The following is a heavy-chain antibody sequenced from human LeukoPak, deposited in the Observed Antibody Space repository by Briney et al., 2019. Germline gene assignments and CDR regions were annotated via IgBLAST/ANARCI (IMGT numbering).Heavy chain of an antibody. CDR3: ARDQIMGNTSYNWFEP. CDR2: INPNNGDT. Sequence: GASVKVSCKASGYTFTGYYMHWVRQAPGQGLEWMGWINPNNGDTKYAQKFQGRVTMTTDTSISTAYMELSRLKSDDTAVYYFARDQIMGNTSYNWFEPWGQGTQVTVSS. V-gene: IGHV1-2*02. CDR1: GYTFTGYY. D-gene: IGHD1-26*01. J-gene: IGHJ5*02.